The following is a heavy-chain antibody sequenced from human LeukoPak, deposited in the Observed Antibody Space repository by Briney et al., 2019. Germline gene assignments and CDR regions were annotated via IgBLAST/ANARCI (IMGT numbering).Heavy chain of an antibody. J-gene: IGHJ4*02. CDR1: GFTFSNYP. Sequence: GGSLRLSCAVSGFTFSNYPMHWVRQAPGKGLEWVAVVSYDGSNKYYADSVKGRFAISRDNSKNTLYLQMNSLRAEDAAIYYCATIGDRRTGELYRIDYWGQGTLVTVSS. CDR3: ATIGDRRTGELYRIDY. CDR2: VSYDGSNK. D-gene: IGHD7-27*01. V-gene: IGHV3-30*09.